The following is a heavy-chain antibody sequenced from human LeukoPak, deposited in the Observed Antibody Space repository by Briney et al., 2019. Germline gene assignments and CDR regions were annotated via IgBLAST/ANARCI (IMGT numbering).Heavy chain of an antibody. J-gene: IGHJ4*02. CDR1: GFTFSNYV. V-gene: IGHV3-30*18. Sequence: NPGGSLRLSCAASGFTFSNYVMQWVRQAPGKGLEWVALIAHDGSNKYYADSVKGRFTISRENSKSTLYLQMNSLRAEDTAVYYCAKEQIGFDYWGQGTLVTVSS. CDR2: IAHDGSNK. CDR3: AKEQIGFDY.